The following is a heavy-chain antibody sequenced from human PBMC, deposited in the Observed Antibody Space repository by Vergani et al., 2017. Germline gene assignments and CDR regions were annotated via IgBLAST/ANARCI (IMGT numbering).Heavy chain of an antibody. V-gene: IGHV4-30-4*08. Sequence: QVQLQESGPGLVKPSETLSLTCTVSGGSMSGYYWSWIRQPPGKGLEWIGYIYYSGSTYYNPSLKSRVTISVDTSKNQFSLKLSSVTAADTAVYYCARDYYGSGSYYKNWFDPWGQGTLVTVSS. CDR2: IYYSGST. D-gene: IGHD3-10*01. CDR3: ARDYYGSGSYYKNWFDP. J-gene: IGHJ5*02. CDR1: GGSMSGYY.